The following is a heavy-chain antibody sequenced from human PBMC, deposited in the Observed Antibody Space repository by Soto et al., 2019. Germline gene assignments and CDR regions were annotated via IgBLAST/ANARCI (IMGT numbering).Heavy chain of an antibody. CDR2: IYHSGST. Sequence: PSETLSLTCTVSGGSISTDYWSWIRQSPWRGLEWIGYIYHSGSTNYNPSLKSRVTISVDTSKNQFSLKLSSVTAADTAVYYCARDWPMVRGVRAFDIWGQGTMVTVSS. J-gene: IGHJ3*02. CDR1: GGSISTDY. D-gene: IGHD3-10*01. CDR3: ARDWPMVRGVRAFDI. V-gene: IGHV4-59*12.